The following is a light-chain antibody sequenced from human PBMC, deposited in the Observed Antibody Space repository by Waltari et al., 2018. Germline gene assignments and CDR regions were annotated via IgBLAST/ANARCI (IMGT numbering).Light chain of an antibody. J-gene: IGKJ2*01. CDR1: ESISIW. Sequence: DIQMTQSPSTLSASVGDKVTITCRANESISIWLTWYQHKPGTAPKLLIYSASTLERGVPSRFSGAGSGTEFTLTISSLQPDDFATYYCQQYDSESYTFGQGTKLEIK. V-gene: IGKV1-5*03. CDR2: SAS. CDR3: QQYDSESYT.